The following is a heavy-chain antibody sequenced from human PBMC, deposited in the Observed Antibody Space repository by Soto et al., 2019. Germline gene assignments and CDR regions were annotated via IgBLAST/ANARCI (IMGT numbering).Heavy chain of an antibody. J-gene: IGHJ5*02. CDR2: ISGSGGST. D-gene: IGHD3-9*01. CDR1: GFTFSSYA. V-gene: IGHV3-23*01. CDR3: ASRPYDILTGRAPWFDP. Sequence: EVQLLESGGGLVQPGGSLRLSCAASGFTFSSYAMSWVRQAPGKGLEWVSAISGSGGSTYYADSVKGRFTISRDNSKNTLYLQMNSLRAEDTAVYYCASRPYDILTGRAPWFDPWGQGTLVTVSS.